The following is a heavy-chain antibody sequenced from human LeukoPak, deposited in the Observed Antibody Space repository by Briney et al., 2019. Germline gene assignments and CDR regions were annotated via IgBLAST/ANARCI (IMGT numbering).Heavy chain of an antibody. J-gene: IGHJ4*02. D-gene: IGHD1-1*01. V-gene: IGHV4-59*08. CDR2: LYYSGST. Sequence: PSETLSLTCTVSGGSISSYYWSWIRQPPGKGLEWIGYLYYSGSTNYNPSLKSRVTISVDTSKNQFSLKLSSVTAADTAVYYCARRQTGTSYFDYWGQGTLVTVSS. CDR1: GGSISSYY. CDR3: ARRQTGTSYFDY.